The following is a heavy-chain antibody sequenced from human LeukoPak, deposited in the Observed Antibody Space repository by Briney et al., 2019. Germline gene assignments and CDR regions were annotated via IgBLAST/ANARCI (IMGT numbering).Heavy chain of an antibody. CDR2: INPSGGST. CDR3: ARGLSRTMVRGVILRFDP. D-gene: IGHD3-10*01. CDR1: GYTFTNYY. V-gene: IGHV1-46*01. J-gene: IGHJ5*02. Sequence: ASVKVSCKASGYTFTNYYMHWVRQAPGQGLEWMGIINPSGGSTSYAQKFQGRVTMTRDRSTSTVYMELSSLRSEDTAVYYCARGLSRTMVRGVILRFDPWGQGTLVTVSS.